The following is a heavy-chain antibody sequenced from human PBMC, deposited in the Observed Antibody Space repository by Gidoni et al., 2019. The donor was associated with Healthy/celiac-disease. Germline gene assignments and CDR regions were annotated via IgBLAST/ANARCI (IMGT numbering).Heavy chain of an antibody. CDR3: RLTETGVGTSDVIDV. J-gene: IGHJ3*01. Sequence: QVQLRQWGAGLLNPSEPLSLTCAVSGGSIRAYYWSWVRQPPGKGLGWIGEVAHTGNTNYNPSLKSRVSISLDTSKNQFSLKLTSVTAADTAVYYCRLTETGVGTSDVIDVWGQGTMVTVSS. V-gene: IGHV4-34*01. D-gene: IGHD1-1*01. CDR2: VAHTGNT. CDR1: GGSIRAYY.